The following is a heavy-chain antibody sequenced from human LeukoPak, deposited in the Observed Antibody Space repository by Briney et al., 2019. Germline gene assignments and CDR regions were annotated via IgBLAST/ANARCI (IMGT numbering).Heavy chain of an antibody. V-gene: IGHV1-24*01. Sequence: ASVKVSCKVSGHTLSDLSMHRVRQAPGKGLEWMGGFDPENGKTVYAKKFQGRVTLTEDTSRDTGYMEVSSLRSEDTAVYYCGTKRWAAAGPIDFWGQGTLVTVSS. CDR1: GHTLSDLS. J-gene: IGHJ4*02. CDR3: GTKRWAAAGPIDF. D-gene: IGHD6-13*01. CDR2: FDPENGKT.